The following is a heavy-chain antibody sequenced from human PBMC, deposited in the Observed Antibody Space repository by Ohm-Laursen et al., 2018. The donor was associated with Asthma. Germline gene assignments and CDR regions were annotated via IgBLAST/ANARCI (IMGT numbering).Heavy chain of an antibody. CDR3: ATYRSGWSNFYGMDV. D-gene: IGHD6-25*01. V-gene: IGHV1-18*01. CDR2: ISDHNDNT. Sequence: ASVKVSCKASGYTFTTYGVSWARQAPGQGLEWMGWISDHNDNTESAQKFQGRVTMTIDTSTSTAYMELRSLRSDDTAVYYCATYRSGWSNFYGMDVWGQGTTVIVSS. CDR1: GYTFTTYG. J-gene: IGHJ6*02.